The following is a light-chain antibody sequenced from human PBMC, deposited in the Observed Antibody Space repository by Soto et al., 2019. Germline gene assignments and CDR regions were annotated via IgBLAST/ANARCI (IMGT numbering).Light chain of an antibody. CDR1: SSDVGGFNS. CDR2: DVV. V-gene: IGLV2-14*03. CDR3: SSYTSTMTNV. J-gene: IGLJ1*01. Sequence: QSVLTQPASVSGSPGQSITISCTGTSSDVGGFNSVSWYQLRLGTAPKLILYDVVDRPSGVSYRFSGSKSGNTASLTISGLQAADEADYFCSSYTSTMTNVFGSGTKVTVL.